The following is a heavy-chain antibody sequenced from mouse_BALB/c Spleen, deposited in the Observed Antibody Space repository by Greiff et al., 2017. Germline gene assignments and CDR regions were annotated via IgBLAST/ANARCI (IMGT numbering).Heavy chain of an antibody. J-gene: IGHJ3*01. D-gene: IGHD2-14*01. Sequence: DVKLVESGGDLVKPGGSLKLSCAASGFTFSSYGMSWVRQTPDKRLEWVATISSGGSYTYYPDSVKGRFTISRDNAKNTLYLQMSSLKSEDTAMYYCASQGEYDDQAWFAYWGQGTLVTVSA. CDR3: ASQGEYDDQAWFAY. V-gene: IGHV5-6*02. CDR1: GFTFSSYG. CDR2: ISSGGSYT.